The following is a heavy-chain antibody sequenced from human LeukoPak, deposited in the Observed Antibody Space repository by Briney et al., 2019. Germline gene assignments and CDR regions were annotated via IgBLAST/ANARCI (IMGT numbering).Heavy chain of an antibody. CDR2: INPSGGST. J-gene: IGHJ3*02. CDR1: GYTFTGYY. V-gene: IGHV1-46*01. CDR3: ARDNGVVPAAISYAFDI. D-gene: IGHD2-2*02. Sequence: ASVKVSCKASGYTFTGYYMHWVRQAPGQGLEWMGWINPSGGSTSYAQKFQGRVTMTRDMSTSTVYMELSSLRSEDTAVYYCARDNGVVPAAISYAFDIWGQGTMVTVSS.